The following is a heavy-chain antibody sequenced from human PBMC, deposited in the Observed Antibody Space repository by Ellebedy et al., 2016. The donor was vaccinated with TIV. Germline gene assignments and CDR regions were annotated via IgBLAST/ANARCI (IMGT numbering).Heavy chain of an antibody. J-gene: IGHJ4*02. Sequence: PGGSLRLSCAASGFTFSNYAMAWVRQAPGKGLEWVSAIGPRSDYKYYADSVKGRITISRDNSENTLFLQMHSLRGEDTAVYYCAKELVSRDGLTFDYWGQGVLVTVSS. CDR2: IGPRSDYK. D-gene: IGHD3-9*01. CDR1: GFTFSNYA. CDR3: AKELVSRDGLTFDY. V-gene: IGHV3-23*01.